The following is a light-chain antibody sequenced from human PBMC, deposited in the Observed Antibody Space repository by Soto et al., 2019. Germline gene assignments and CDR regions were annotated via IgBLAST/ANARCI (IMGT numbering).Light chain of an antibody. Sequence: EIVMTQSPATLSVSPGERATLSCRASQSVSSNLAWYQQKPGQAPRLLIYGASPRAPGIPARFSGSGSGTEFTLTISSLQSEDFAVYYCQQYNNWPPFTFGPGTKVDIK. CDR1: QSVSSN. V-gene: IGKV3-15*01. CDR3: QQYNNWPPFT. CDR2: GAS. J-gene: IGKJ3*01.